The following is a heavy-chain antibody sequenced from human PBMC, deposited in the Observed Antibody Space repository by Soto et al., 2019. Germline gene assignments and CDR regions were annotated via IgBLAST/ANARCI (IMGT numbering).Heavy chain of an antibody. V-gene: IGHV5-51*01. CDR3: ARHCSSTSCYNSWFDP. CDR2: IYPGDSDT. J-gene: IGHJ5*02. CDR1: GYNFTSYW. D-gene: IGHD2-2*02. Sequence: GESLKISCKGSGYNFTSYWIGWVRQMPGKGLEWMGIIYPGDSDTRYSPSFQGQVTISADKSISTAYLQWSSLKASDTAMYYCARHCSSTSCYNSWFDPWGQGTLVTVSS.